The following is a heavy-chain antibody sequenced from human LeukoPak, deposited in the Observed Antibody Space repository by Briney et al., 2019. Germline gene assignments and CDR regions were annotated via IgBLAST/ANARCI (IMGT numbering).Heavy chain of an antibody. CDR2: INHSGST. J-gene: IGHJ5*02. V-gene: IGHV4-34*01. Sequence: SETLSLTCAVYGGSFSGYYWSWIRQPPGKELEWIGEINHSGSTNYNPSLKSRVTISVDTSKNQFSLKLSSVTAADTAVYYCARGDWFDPWGQGTLVTVSS. CDR3: ARGDWFDP. CDR1: GGSFSGYY.